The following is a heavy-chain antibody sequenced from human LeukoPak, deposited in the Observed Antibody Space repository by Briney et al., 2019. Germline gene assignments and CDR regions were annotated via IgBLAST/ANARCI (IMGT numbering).Heavy chain of an antibody. V-gene: IGHV4-39*07. J-gene: IGHJ3*02. CDR3: ARVEYQLRKAFDI. CDR1: GGSISSSSYY. Sequence: SETLSLTCTVSGGSISSSSYYWGWIRQPPGKGLEWIGSIHYSGSTYYNPSLKSRVTISVDTSKNQFSLKLSSVTAADTAVYYCARVEYQLRKAFDIWGQGTMVTVSS. D-gene: IGHD2-2*01. CDR2: IHYSGST.